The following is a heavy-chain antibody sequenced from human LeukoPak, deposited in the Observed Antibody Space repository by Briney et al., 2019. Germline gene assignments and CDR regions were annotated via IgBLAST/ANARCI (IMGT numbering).Heavy chain of an antibody. Sequence: GGSLRLSCAASGFTFSSYAMSWVRQPPGKGLEWVSLITWDGGGAYYADSVRGRFTISRDNSNNSLYLQMNSLRTEDTALYYCAKGRYYDILNGYLHEYFQHWGQGTLVTVSS. V-gene: IGHV3-43*01. J-gene: IGHJ1*01. CDR1: GFTFSSYA. CDR3: AKGRYYDILNGYLHEYFQH. CDR2: ITWDGGGA. D-gene: IGHD3-9*01.